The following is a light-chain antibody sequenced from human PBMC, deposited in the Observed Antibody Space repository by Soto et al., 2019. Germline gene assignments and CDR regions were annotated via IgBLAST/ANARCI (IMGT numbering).Light chain of an antibody. CDR2: AAS. CDR3: QQNYSLPIT. CDR1: QTITTS. Sequence: DIQMTQYPSSLSASVGDRVTITCQTSQTITTSLNWYRRKPGKAPDLLIYAASSLQSGIPSRFGGRGSGTDFTLTITGLQPEDFATYYCQQNYSLPITFGQGTRLEIK. J-gene: IGKJ5*01. V-gene: IGKV1-39*01.